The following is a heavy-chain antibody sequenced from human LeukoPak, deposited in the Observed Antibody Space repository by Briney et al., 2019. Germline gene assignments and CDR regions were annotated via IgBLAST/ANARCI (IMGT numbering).Heavy chain of an antibody. Sequence: PSETLSLTCTVSGGSISSGGYYWSWIRQHPGKGLEWIGYIYYSGSTYYNPSLKSRVTISVDTSKNQFSLKLSSVTAADTAVYYCARGVNGITMVRGDVYYFDYWGQGTLVTVSS. CDR2: IYYSGST. V-gene: IGHV4-31*03. CDR3: ARGVNGITMVRGDVYYFDY. CDR1: GGSISSGGYY. J-gene: IGHJ4*02. D-gene: IGHD3-10*01.